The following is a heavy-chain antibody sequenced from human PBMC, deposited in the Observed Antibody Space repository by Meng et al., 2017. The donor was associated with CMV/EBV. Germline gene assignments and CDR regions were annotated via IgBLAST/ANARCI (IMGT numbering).Heavy chain of an antibody. V-gene: IGHV3-53*01. CDR2: IYSGGST. D-gene: IGHD4-11*01. CDR3: AKDPYSNYARPY. J-gene: IGHJ4*02. CDR1: GFTVSSNY. Sequence: GESLKISCAASGFTVSSNYVNWVRQAPGKGLEWVSVIYSGGSTYYADSVKGRFTISRDNSKNTVYLQMNSLRAEDTAVYYCAKDPYSNYARPYWGQGTLVTVSS.